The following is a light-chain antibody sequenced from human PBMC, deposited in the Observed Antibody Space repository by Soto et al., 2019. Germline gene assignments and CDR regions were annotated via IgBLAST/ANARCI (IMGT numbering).Light chain of an antibody. J-gene: IGKJ1*01. CDR2: TAS. CDR1: QGISSY. Sequence: DIQLTHSPSFLSASVGDRVAITCRASQGISSYLAWYQQKPGKAPKLLISTASTLQSGVPSRFSGSGSGTEFTLTISSLQPEDFATYYCQQLNNYPRTFGQGTKV. V-gene: IGKV1-9*01. CDR3: QQLNNYPRT.